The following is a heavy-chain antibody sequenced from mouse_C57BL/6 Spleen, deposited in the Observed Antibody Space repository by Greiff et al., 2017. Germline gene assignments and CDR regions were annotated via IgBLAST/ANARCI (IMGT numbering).Heavy chain of an antibody. J-gene: IGHJ1*03. CDR1: GYAFSSYW. D-gene: IGHD2-5*01. V-gene: IGHV1-80*01. CDR3: ARKSNSYWYFDV. Sequence: VQLVESGAELVKPGASVKISCKASGYAFSSYWMNWVKQRPGKGLEWIGQIYPGDGDTNYNGKFKGKATLTADKSSSTAYMQRSSLTSEDSAVYFCARKSNSYWYFDVWGTGTTVTVSS. CDR2: IYPGDGDT.